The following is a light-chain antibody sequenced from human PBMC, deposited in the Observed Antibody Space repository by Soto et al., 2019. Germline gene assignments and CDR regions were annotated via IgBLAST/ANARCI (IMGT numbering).Light chain of an antibody. CDR3: LQYNSHSWT. CDR1: QSISSC. V-gene: IGKV1-5*03. J-gene: IGKJ1*01. CDR2: KAS. Sequence: DIQMTQSPSTLSASVGDRVTITCRASQSISSCLAWYQHKPGKAPKLLIYKASSLESGVPSRFSGSGSGTEFTLTISSLQPEDFASYYCLQYNSHSWTFGQETKVEMK.